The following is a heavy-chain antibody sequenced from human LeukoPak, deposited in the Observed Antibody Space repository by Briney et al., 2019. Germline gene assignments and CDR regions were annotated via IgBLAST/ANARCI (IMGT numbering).Heavy chain of an antibody. CDR1: GGSISSYY. Sequence: SETLSLTCTVSGGSISSYYWSWIRQPAGKGLEWIGRIYTSGSTNYNPSLKSRVTMSVDTSKNQFSLKLSSVTAADTAVYYCARGTHYYGSGSYYNWFDPWGQGTLVTVSS. CDR3: ARGTHYYGSGSYYNWFDP. CDR2: IYTSGST. V-gene: IGHV4-4*07. D-gene: IGHD3-10*01. J-gene: IGHJ5*02.